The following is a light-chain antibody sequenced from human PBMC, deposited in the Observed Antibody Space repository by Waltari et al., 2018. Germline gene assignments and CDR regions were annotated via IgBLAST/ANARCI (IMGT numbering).Light chain of an antibody. CDR2: KAS. J-gene: IGKJ3*01. Sequence: DIQMTQSPSTLSASVGDRVTITCRASQSISSWLAWYQQKPGKAPKLLIYKASSLESGVPSWFSGSGSGTEFTLTISSLQPDDFATYYCQQYNNYPFTFGPGTKVDIK. CDR1: QSISSW. CDR3: QQYNNYPFT. V-gene: IGKV1-5*03.